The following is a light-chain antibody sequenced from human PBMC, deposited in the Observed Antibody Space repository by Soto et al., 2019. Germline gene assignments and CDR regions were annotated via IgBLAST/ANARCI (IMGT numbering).Light chain of an antibody. CDR2: DAS. J-gene: IGKJ4*01. CDR3: QQRSNWPRST. V-gene: IGKV3-11*01. Sequence: EIVLTQSPATLSLSPGERATLSCRASQSVSSYLAWYQQKPGQAPRLLIYDASNRATGIPARFSGSGSGTDFTLTISSLEPGDFAVYYCQQRSNWPRSTFGGGTKVEIK. CDR1: QSVSSY.